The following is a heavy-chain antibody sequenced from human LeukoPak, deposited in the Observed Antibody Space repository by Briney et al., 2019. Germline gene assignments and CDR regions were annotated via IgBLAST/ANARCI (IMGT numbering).Heavy chain of an antibody. D-gene: IGHD5-18*01. CDR1: GFTFSDYN. CDR3: ARTTEGGYTYGYFYYYYMDV. V-gene: IGHV3-11*01. CDR2: ISRSGSTK. Sequence: GGSLRLSCAASGFTFSDYNMRWIRQAPGKGLEWVSSISRSGSTKYYADSVKGRFTISRDNAKNSLFLQMNSLRAEDTAVYYCARTTEGGYTYGYFYYYYMDVWGKGTTVTISS. J-gene: IGHJ6*03.